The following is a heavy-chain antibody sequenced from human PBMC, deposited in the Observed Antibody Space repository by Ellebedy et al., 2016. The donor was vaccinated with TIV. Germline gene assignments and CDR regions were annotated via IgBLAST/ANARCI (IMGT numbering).Heavy chain of an antibody. CDR2: IKQDGSET. CDR3: ASWFGGRNY. D-gene: IGHD3-10*01. J-gene: IGHJ4*02. CDR1: GFTFSDYW. V-gene: IGHV3-7*03. Sequence: GESLKLSCAASGFTFSDYWMAWVRQAPGKGLEWVANIKQDGSETSYVGSVKGRFTISRDNAKNSLYLQMNSLRAEDTAVYYCASWFGGRNYWGQGTLVTVSS.